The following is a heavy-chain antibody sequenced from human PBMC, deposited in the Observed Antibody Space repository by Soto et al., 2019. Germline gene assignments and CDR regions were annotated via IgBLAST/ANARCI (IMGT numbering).Heavy chain of an antibody. CDR3: ARDRVRRLEWLPGYGMDV. CDR1: GFTFSSYG. J-gene: IGHJ6*02. CDR2: IWYDGSNK. D-gene: IGHD3-3*01. V-gene: IGHV3-33*01. Sequence: QVPLVESGGGVVQPGRSLRLSCAASGFTFSSYGMHWVRQAPGKGLEWVAVIWYDGSNKYYADSVKGRFTISRDNSKNTLYLQMNSLRAEDTAVYYCARDRVRRLEWLPGYGMDVWGQGTTVTVSS.